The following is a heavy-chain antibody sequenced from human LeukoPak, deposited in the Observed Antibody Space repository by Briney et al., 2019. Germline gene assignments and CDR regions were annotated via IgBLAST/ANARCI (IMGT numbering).Heavy chain of an antibody. Sequence: PSETLSLTCTVSGGSISSGDYYWSWIRQPPGKGLEWIGYIYYSGSTYYNPSLKSRVTISVDTSKNQFSLKLSSVTAADTAVYYCARDSRRELLHAFDIWGQGTMVTVSS. CDR3: ARDSRRELLHAFDI. CDR2: IYYSGST. D-gene: IGHD1-26*01. J-gene: IGHJ3*02. V-gene: IGHV4-31*03. CDR1: GGSISSGDYY.